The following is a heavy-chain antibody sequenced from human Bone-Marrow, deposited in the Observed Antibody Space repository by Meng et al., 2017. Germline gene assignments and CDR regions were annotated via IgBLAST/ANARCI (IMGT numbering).Heavy chain of an antibody. CDR3: ARDEDISAAGKLFGDY. CDR2: INPKSGDT. D-gene: IGHD6-13*01. V-gene: IGHV1-2*06. Sequence: QVQLGRSGAGVKKPGAQVKVSCNASGYTFPDYWLQWVRRAPGQGLEWMGRINPKSGDTHYAQRFQGRVTMTGDTSISTAYMELSGLRSDDTAMYYCARDEDISAAGKLFGDYWGQGTLVTVSS. CDR1: GYTFPDYW. J-gene: IGHJ4*02.